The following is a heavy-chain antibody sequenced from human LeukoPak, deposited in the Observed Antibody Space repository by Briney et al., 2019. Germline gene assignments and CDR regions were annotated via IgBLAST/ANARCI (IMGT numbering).Heavy chain of an antibody. V-gene: IGHV4-59*01. CDR1: GGSISNYY. CDR3: ARVVFNGSSSGDAFDI. Sequence: PSETLSLTCTVSGGSISNYYWSWIRQPPGKGLEWIGYIYYSGSTNYNPSLKSRVTISVDTSKNQFSLKLSSVTAADTAVYYCARVVFNGSSSGDAFDIWGQGTMVTVSS. J-gene: IGHJ3*02. D-gene: IGHD6-6*01. CDR2: IYYSGST.